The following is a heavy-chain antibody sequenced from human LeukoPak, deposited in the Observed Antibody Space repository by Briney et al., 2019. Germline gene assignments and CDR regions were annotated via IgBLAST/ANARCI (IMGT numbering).Heavy chain of an antibody. CDR1: GFSLSAYG. J-gene: IGHJ4*02. D-gene: IGHD2-21*01. Sequence: AGGSLRLSCAASGFSLSAYGVHWVRQAPGKGLEWVAVISYDGSNKYYADSVKGRFTISRDNSKNTLYLQMNSLRAEDTAVYYCAKDPEYCGGDCWGQGTLVTVSS. CDR2: ISYDGSNK. CDR3: AKDPEYCGGDC. V-gene: IGHV3-30*18.